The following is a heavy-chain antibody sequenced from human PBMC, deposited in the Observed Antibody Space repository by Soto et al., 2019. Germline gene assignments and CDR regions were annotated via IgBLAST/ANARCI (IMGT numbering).Heavy chain of an antibody. CDR3: ATESAGYSGGWHAKDV. D-gene: IGHD6-19*01. J-gene: IGHJ6*02. Sequence: SLRRSGAASGFSGDDYAIHCVRQRPGKGLEWVSGSNWNGDTIGYADSVKGRFTISRDNAKNSLYLHMNSLRAEATALYSCATESAGYSGGWHAKDVWRQGTTVPVCS. CDR2: SNWNGDTI. V-gene: IGHV3-9*01. CDR1: GFSGDDYA.